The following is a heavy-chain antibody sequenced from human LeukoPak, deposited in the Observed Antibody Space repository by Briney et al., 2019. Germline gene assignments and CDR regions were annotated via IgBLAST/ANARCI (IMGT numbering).Heavy chain of an antibody. D-gene: IGHD3-22*01. CDR3: ARGKKITMIVVAVDY. CDR1: GFTLSSYS. V-gene: IGHV3-48*01. CDR2: ISSSSSTI. J-gene: IGHJ4*02. Sequence: GGSLTLSCAASGFTLSSYSMNWVRHAPGKGLEWVSYISSSSSTIYYTDSVKGRFTISRDNHKNSLYLQMNSLRAEDTAVYYCARGKKITMIVVAVDYWGQGTLVTVSS.